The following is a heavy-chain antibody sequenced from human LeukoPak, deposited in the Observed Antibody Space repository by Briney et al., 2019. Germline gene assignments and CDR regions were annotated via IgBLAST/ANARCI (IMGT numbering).Heavy chain of an antibody. Sequence: GGSLRLSCAASGFTFSSYSMNWVRQAPGKGLEWVSSISSSSSYIYYADSVKGRFTISRDNAKNSLYLQMNSLRAEDTAVYYCARDNSLYYYGMDVWGQGTTVTVSS. CDR2: ISSSSSYI. J-gene: IGHJ6*02. CDR3: ARDNSLYYYGMDV. D-gene: IGHD4-23*01. V-gene: IGHV3-21*01. CDR1: GFTFSSYS.